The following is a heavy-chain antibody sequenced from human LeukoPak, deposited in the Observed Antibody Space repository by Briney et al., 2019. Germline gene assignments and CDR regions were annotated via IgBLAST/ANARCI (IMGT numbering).Heavy chain of an antibody. Sequence: ASVKVSCKASGYTFTGYYMHWVRQAPRQGLEWMGWINPNSGGTNYAQKFQGRVTMTRDTSISTAYMELSRLRSDDTAVYYCARVDWNDVLRFDPWGQGTLVTVSS. V-gene: IGHV1-2*02. J-gene: IGHJ5*02. D-gene: IGHD1-1*01. CDR3: ARVDWNDVLRFDP. CDR1: GYTFTGYY. CDR2: INPNSGGT.